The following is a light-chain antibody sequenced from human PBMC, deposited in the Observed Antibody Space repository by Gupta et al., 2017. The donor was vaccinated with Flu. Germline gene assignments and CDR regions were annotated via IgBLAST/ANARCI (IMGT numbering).Light chain of an antibody. CDR2: EVN. CDR3: CSDAGGGTLL. J-gene: IGLJ3*02. CDR1: SSDVGGYKL. Sequence: SVTVSCTGTSSDVGGYKLVCWHQQHAGRPPNLIIYEVNKRPAGVSGRFSGSKSGNTASLTISGLKDDDEADYYSCSDAGGGTLLFGGGTKLTV. V-gene: IGLV2-23*02.